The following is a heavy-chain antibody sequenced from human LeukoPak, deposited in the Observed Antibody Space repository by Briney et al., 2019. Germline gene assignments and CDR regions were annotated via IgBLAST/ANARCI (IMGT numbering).Heavy chain of an antibody. CDR3: ARVWGYQNWFDP. J-gene: IGHJ5*02. D-gene: IGHD3-16*01. V-gene: IGHV4-61*02. CDR2: FHTRGST. CDR1: RGSISSGNYY. Sequence: SETLSLTCTVSRGSISSGNYYWSWIRQPAGKGLEWIGRFHTRGSTNYNPSLKSRVIISVDTSKNQFSLKLSSVTAADTAVYYCARVWGYQNWFDPWGQGTLVTVSS.